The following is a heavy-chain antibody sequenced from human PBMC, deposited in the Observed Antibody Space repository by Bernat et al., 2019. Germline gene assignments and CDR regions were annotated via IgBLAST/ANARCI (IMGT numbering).Heavy chain of an antibody. V-gene: IGHV3-30-3*01. Sequence: VQLLESGGGLVQPGGSLRLSCAASGFTFSSYAMHWVRQAPGKGLEWVAVISYDGSNKYYADSVKGRFTISRDNSKNTLYLQMNSLRAEDTAVYYCARGGYSYGLDIWGQGTMVTVSS. CDR3: ARGGYSYGLDI. D-gene: IGHD5-18*01. CDR1: GFTFSSYA. CDR2: ISYDGSNK. J-gene: IGHJ3*02.